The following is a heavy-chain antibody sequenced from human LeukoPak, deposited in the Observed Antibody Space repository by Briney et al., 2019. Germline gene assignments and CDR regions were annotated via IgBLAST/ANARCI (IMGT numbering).Heavy chain of an antibody. Sequence: QPGAPLRLSCAASGFSISGYWIYCVRPAARRGVVWVCRISPEGSGTTYADSVKGRFTISRDNYKNTLYLQMNSLRDEDAAVYHCTRVQAGRSCLMDVWGRGTTVTVSS. V-gene: IGHV3-74*01. CDR1: GFSISGYW. CDR2: ISPEGSGT. J-gene: IGHJ6*02. D-gene: IGHD5/OR15-5a*01. CDR3: TRVQAGRSCLMDV.